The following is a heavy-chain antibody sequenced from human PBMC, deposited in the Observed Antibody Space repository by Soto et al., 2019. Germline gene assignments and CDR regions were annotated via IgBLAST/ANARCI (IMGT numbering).Heavy chain of an antibody. J-gene: IGHJ4*02. CDR3: ARAGAATLSDY. Sequence: SETLSLTCTVSGGSVSNYYWSWIRQPPGKGLEWIGYVYYSGSTNYNPSLKSRVTISLDTSKNQFSLKLSSVTAADTAVYYCARAGAATLSDYWGQGTLVTVSS. V-gene: IGHV4-59*02. CDR1: GGSVSNYY. CDR2: VYYSGST. D-gene: IGHD2-15*01.